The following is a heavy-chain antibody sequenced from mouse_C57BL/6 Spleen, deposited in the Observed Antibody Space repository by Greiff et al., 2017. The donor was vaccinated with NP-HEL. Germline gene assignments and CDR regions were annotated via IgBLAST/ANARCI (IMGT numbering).Heavy chain of an antibody. Sequence: QVQLQQSGAELVKPGASVKISCKASGYAFSSYWMNWVKQRPGKGLEWIGQIYPGDGDTNYNGKFKGKATLTADKSSSTAYMQLSSLTSEDSAVYFCARGTTVVATGYFDVWGTGTTVTVSS. CDR2: IYPGDGDT. D-gene: IGHD1-1*01. CDR1: GYAFSSYW. V-gene: IGHV1-80*01. J-gene: IGHJ1*03. CDR3: ARGTTVVATGYFDV.